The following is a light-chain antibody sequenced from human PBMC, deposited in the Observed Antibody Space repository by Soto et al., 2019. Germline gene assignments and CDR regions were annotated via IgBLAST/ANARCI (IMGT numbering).Light chain of an antibody. Sequence: QSALTQPASVSGSPGQSITISCTGTSSDVGGYNYVSWFQLHPGKAPKLMVYEVSNRPSGISSRFSGSKSGNTASLTVSGLQAADEADYFCKSYAGSNTYVFGSGTKLTVL. V-gene: IGLV2-14*01. J-gene: IGLJ1*01. CDR1: SSDVGGYNY. CDR3: KSYAGSNTYV. CDR2: EVS.